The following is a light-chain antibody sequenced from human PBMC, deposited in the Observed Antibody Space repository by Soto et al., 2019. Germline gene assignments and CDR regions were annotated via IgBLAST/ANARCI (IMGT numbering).Light chain of an antibody. CDR2: EVS. Sequence: QSALTQPPSAPGSPGQSVTISCSGTSSDIGGYTYVSWYQHHPGKAPKLMIYEVSKRPSGVPDRFSGSKSGNTASLTVSGLQAEDEADYYCSSYANSNNYVFGTGTKLTVL. CDR1: SSDIGGYTY. J-gene: IGLJ1*01. V-gene: IGLV2-8*01. CDR3: SSYANSNNYV.